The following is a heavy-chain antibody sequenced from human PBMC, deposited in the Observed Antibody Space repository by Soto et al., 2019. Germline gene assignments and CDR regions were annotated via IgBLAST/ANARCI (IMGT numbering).Heavy chain of an antibody. V-gene: IGHV4-34*01. Sequence: SETLSLTCAVYGGSFSGYYWSWIRQPPGKGLEWIGEINHSGSTNYNPSLKSRVTISVDTSKNQFSLKLSSVTAADTAVYYCARGKWEWYGGNSEAFDISGQG. CDR1: GGSFSGYY. J-gene: IGHJ3*02. CDR3: ARGKWEWYGGNSEAFDI. CDR2: INHSGST. D-gene: IGHD3-3*01.